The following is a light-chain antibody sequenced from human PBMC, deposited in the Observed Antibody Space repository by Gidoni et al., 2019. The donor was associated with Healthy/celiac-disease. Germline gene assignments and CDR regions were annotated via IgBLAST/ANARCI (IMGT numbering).Light chain of an antibody. CDR3: QQYGSSPRT. J-gene: IGKJ1*01. CDR2: GAS. CDR1: QSVSSSY. V-gene: IGKV3-20*01. Sequence: EIVLTQSPGTLSLSPGERATLSCRASQSVSSSYLAWNQQKPGQAPRLLIDGASSRATGIPDRFSGSGSGTDFTLTISRLEPEDFAVYYCQQYGSSPRTFGQGTKVEIK.